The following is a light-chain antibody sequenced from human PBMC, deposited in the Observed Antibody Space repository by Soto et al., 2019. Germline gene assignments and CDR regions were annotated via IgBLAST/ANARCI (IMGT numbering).Light chain of an antibody. CDR1: QSVSSSY. CDR2: GAS. CDR3: QQYGSSPLT. J-gene: IGKJ4*01. V-gene: IGKV3-20*01. Sequence: EIVLTQSPGTLSLSPGERATLSCRASQSVSSSYLAWYQQKPGQAPRLLIYGASSRATAIPDRFSGSGSGTDFTLTINRLEPEDFAVYYCQQYGSSPLTFGGGTKVEIK.